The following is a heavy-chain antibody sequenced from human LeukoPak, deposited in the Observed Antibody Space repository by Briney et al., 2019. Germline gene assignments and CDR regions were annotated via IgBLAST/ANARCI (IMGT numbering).Heavy chain of an antibody. CDR2: IYYSGST. CDR1: GGSISSSSYY. D-gene: IGHD3-9*01. CDR3: ASDYTNYDLLTGYYPDV. J-gene: IGHJ6*02. V-gene: IGHV4-39*07. Sequence: SETLSLTCTVSGGSISSSSYYWGWIRQPPGKGLEWIGSIYYSGSTYYNPSLKSRVTISVDTSKNQFSLKLSSVTAADTAVYYCASDYTNYDLLTGYYPDVWGQGTTVTVSS.